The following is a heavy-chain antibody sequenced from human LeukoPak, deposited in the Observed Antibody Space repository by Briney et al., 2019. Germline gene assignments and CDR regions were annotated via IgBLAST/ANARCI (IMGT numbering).Heavy chain of an antibody. J-gene: IGHJ4*02. CDR3: ASGIRDGYNYYFDY. D-gene: IGHD5-24*01. V-gene: IGHV4-59*01. CDR1: GGSISSYY. CDR2: IYYSGST. Sequence: SETLSLTCTVSGGSISSYYWSWIRQPPGKGLEWIGYIYYSGSTNYNPSLKSRLTISVDTSKNQFSLKLSSVTAADTAVYYCASGIRDGYNYYFDYWGQGTLVTVSS.